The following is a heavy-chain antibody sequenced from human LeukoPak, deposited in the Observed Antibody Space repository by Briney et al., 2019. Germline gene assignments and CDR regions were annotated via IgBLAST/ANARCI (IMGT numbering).Heavy chain of an antibody. D-gene: IGHD5-18*01. CDR2: IYYSGST. V-gene: IGHV4-59*01. CDR3: ARDISYVDTAMVKYNWFDP. J-gene: IGHJ5*02. CDR1: GGSISSYS. Sequence: SETLSLTCTVSGGSISSYSWSWIRQPPGKGLEWIGYIYYSGSTNYNPSLKSRVTISVDTSKNQFSLKLSSVTAADTAVYYCARDISYVDTAMVKYNWFDPWGQGTLVTVSS.